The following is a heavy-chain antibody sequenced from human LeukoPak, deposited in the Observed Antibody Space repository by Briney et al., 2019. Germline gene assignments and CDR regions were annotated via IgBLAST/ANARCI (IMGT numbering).Heavy chain of an antibody. CDR1: RFTFINAW. CDR2: IKSKADGETT. CDR3: AIDEPNYAPYDFDY. J-gene: IGHJ4*02. V-gene: IGHV3-15*01. Sequence: GGSLRLSCAASRFTFINAWMNWVRQAPGKGLEWVGRIKSKADGETTDYAALVKGRFTISRDDSNNMVYLQMSSLKVEDTAVYYCAIDEPNYAPYDFDYWGQGTLVTVSS. D-gene: IGHD4/OR15-4a*01.